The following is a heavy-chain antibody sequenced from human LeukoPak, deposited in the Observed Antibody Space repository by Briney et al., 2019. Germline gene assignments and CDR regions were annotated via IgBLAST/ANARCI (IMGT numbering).Heavy chain of an antibody. D-gene: IGHD2-15*01. Sequence: SETLSLTCTVSGDSVSSGSYYWIWIRQPPGKGLEWIGYIYYSGSTNYNPSLKSRVTISVDTSKNQFSLKLSSVTPADTAVYYCATATISSVDYWGQGTLVTVSS. CDR2: IYYSGST. CDR1: GDSVSSGSYY. V-gene: IGHV4-61*01. J-gene: IGHJ4*02. CDR3: ATATISSVDY.